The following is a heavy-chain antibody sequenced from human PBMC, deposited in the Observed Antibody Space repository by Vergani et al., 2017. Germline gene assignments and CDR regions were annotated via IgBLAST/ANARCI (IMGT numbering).Heavy chain of an antibody. CDR1: GGTFSSYA. V-gene: IGHV1-69*13. Sequence: QVQLVQSGAEVKKPGSSVKVSCKASGGTFSSYAISWVRQAPGQGLEWMGRIIPIFDTANYAQKFQGRVTITADESTSTAYMELSSRRSEDTAVYYCARNPYCGGDCYSDAFDIWGQGTMVTVSS. CDR3: ARNPYCGGDCYSDAFDI. J-gene: IGHJ3*02. D-gene: IGHD2-21*02. CDR2: IIPIFDTA.